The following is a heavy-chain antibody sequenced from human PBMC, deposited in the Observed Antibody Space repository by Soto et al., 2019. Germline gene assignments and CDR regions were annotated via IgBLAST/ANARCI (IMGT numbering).Heavy chain of an antibody. CDR2: IKSKTDGGTT. J-gene: IGHJ5*02. CDR3: TTEVASSYYDSSGYYPNWFDP. Sequence: GSLRLSCAASGFTFSNAWMNWVRQAPGKGLEWVGRIKSKTDGGTTDYAAPVKGRFTISRDDSKNTLYLQMNSLKTEDTAVYYCTTEVASSYYDSSGYYPNWFDPWGQGTLVTVSS. D-gene: IGHD3-22*01. CDR1: GFTFSNAW. V-gene: IGHV3-15*07.